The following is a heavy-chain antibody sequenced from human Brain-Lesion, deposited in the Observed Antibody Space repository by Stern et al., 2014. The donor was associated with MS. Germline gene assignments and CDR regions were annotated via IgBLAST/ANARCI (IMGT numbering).Heavy chain of an antibody. J-gene: IGHJ4*02. D-gene: IGHD6-19*01. CDR2: VSPYNGKT. V-gene: IGHV1-18*04. CDR1: GFTFANYG. Sequence: QVQLLQPGTEVKEPGASVKVSCKTSGFTFANYGIVWVRKAPGQGLEWMGWVSPYNGKTNYEQPFQGRVTMTSDTSTTTAYMELRSLRSDDTAVYYCARYDSGSADYWGQGTLVTVSS. CDR3: ARYDSGSADY.